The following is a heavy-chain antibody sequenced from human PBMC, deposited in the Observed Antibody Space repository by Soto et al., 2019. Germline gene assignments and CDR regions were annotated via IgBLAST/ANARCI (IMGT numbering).Heavy chain of an antibody. V-gene: IGHV3-23*01. D-gene: IGHD1-26*01. CDR2: ISSSGGSA. Sequence: EVQLLESGGGLVQPGGSLRLSCAASGFTFSSYGMSWVRQAPGKGLEWVSAISSSGGSAYYADSVKGRFTISRDNSKNALYLQMNSLRAEDTAVYYCARGASSPSYGGQGTLVTVSS. CDR3: ARGASSPSY. CDR1: GFTFSSYG. J-gene: IGHJ4*02.